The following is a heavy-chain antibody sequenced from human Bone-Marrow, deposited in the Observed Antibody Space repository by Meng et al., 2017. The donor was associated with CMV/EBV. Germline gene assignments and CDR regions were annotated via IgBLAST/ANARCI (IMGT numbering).Heavy chain of an antibody. CDR3: AKDPYYDFWSGYPSLHYYYGMDV. Sequence: GGSLRLSCAASGFTFSSYGMHWVRQAPGKGLEWVAFIRYDGSNKYYADSVKGRFTISRDNSKNTLYLQMNSLRAEDTAVYYCAKDPYYDFWSGYPSLHYYYGMDVWGQGTTVTGYS. V-gene: IGHV3-30*02. CDR2: IRYDGSNK. CDR1: GFTFSSYG. J-gene: IGHJ6*01. D-gene: IGHD3-3*01.